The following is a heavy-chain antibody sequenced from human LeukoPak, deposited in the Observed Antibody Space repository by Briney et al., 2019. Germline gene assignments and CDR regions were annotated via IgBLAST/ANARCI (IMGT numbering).Heavy chain of an antibody. Sequence: SETLSLTCTVSGGSISSSSYYWGWIRQPPGKGLEWIGSIYYSGSTYYNPSLKSRVTISIDTSKNQFSLKLSSVTAADTAVYYCARNNPSRGFDPWGQGTLVTVSS. CDR3: ARNNPSRGFDP. J-gene: IGHJ5*02. CDR1: GGSISSSSYY. V-gene: IGHV4-39*07. D-gene: IGHD1/OR15-1a*01. CDR2: IYYSGST.